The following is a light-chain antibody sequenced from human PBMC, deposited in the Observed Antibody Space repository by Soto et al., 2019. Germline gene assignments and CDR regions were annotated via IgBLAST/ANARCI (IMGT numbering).Light chain of an antibody. Sequence: QSALTQPASVSGSPGQSITISCTGTSSDVGNYNYVSWYQQHPGKAPKLMIYDVTQRPSGVSNRFSGSKSGITASLTISGLQADDEADYYCSSYTASSDVIFGGGTKLTVL. CDR2: DVT. CDR3: SSYTASSDVI. V-gene: IGLV2-14*01. CDR1: SSDVGNYNY. J-gene: IGLJ2*01.